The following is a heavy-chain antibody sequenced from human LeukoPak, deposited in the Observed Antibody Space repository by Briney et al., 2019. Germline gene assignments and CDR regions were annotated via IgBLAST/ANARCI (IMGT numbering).Heavy chain of an antibody. Sequence: GGSLRLSCAASGFTFSSYAMSWVRQAPGKGLEWVSAISGSGGSTYYADSVKGRFTISRDNSKNTLYLQMNSLRAEDTAVYYCAKWRYSSSWYEMDYWGQGTLVTVSS. CDR1: GFTFSSYA. CDR3: AKWRYSSSWYEMDY. V-gene: IGHV3-23*01. J-gene: IGHJ4*02. CDR2: ISGSGGST. D-gene: IGHD6-13*01.